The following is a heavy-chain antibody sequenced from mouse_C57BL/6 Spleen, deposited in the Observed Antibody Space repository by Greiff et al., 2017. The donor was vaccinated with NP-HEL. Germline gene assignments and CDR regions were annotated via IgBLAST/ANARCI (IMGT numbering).Heavy chain of an antibody. CDR3: ARRGIYYYGSSYDAMVY. D-gene: IGHD1-1*01. CDR1: GFTFSDYG. V-gene: IGHV5-17*01. J-gene: IGHJ4*01. CDR2: ISSGSSTI. Sequence: EVKLVESGGGLVKPGGSLKLSCAASGFTFSDYGMHWVRQAPEKGLEWVAYISSGSSTIYYADTVKGRFTISRDNAKNTLFRRMTSLRLEDTAMYCCARRGIYYYGSSYDAMVYWGQGASVTVSS.